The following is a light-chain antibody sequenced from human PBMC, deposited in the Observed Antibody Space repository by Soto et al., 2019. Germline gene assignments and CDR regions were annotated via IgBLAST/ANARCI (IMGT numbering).Light chain of an antibody. Sequence: EIVLTQSPGTLSLSPGERATLSCTASQSVSSSYLAWYQQKPGQAPRLLIYCASSRATGIPDRFSGSGSGTDFTLTISRLEPEDFAVYYCQQYGSSPFFTFGPGT. CDR2: CAS. CDR1: QSVSSSY. CDR3: QQYGSSPFFT. J-gene: IGKJ3*01. V-gene: IGKV3-20*01.